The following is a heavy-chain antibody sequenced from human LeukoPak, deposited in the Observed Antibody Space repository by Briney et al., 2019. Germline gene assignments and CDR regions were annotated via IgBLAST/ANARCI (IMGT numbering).Heavy chain of an antibody. V-gene: IGHV1-2*02. CDR3: ASSPYYYDSSGYYYHLTGFDY. CDR1: GYTFTGYY. D-gene: IGHD3-22*01. Sequence: ASVMVSCKASGYTFTGYYMHWVRQAPGQGLEWMGWINPNSGGTNYAQKFQGRVTMTRDTSISTAYMELSRLRSDDTAVYYCASSPYYYDSSGYYYHLTGFDYWGQGTLVTVSS. J-gene: IGHJ4*02. CDR2: INPNSGGT.